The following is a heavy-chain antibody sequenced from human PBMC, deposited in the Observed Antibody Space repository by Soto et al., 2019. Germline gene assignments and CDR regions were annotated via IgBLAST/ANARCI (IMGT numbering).Heavy chain of an antibody. CDR2: ISYDGSNK. CDR3: AKEVSGYDFWSGYYEDYFDV. CDR1: GFTFSSYG. Sequence: QVQLVESGGGVVQPGRSLRLSCAASGFTFSSYGMHWVRQAPGKGLEWVAVISYDGSNKYYADSVKGRFTISRDNSKNTLYLQMNSLRAEDTAVYYCAKEVSGYDFWSGYYEDYFDVWGQGTMVTVSS. D-gene: IGHD3-3*01. J-gene: IGHJ4*02. V-gene: IGHV3-30*18.